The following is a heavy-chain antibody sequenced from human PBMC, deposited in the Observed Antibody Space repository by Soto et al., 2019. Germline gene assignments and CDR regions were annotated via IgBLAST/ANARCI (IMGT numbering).Heavy chain of an antibody. V-gene: IGHV1-69*13. CDR2: IIPIFGTA. Sequence: ASVKVSCKASGGTFSSYAISWVRQAPGQGLEWMGGIIPIFGTANYAQKFQGRVTITADESTSTAYMELSSLRSEDTAVYYCAREHDYGGNSPYYFDYWGQGTLVTVSS. CDR3: AREHDYGGNSPYYFDY. J-gene: IGHJ4*02. D-gene: IGHD4-17*01. CDR1: GGTFSSYA.